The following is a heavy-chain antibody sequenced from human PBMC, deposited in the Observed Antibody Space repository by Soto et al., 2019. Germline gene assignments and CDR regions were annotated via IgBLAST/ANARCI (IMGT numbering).Heavy chain of an antibody. D-gene: IGHD2-15*01. J-gene: IGHJ4*02. V-gene: IGHV3-23*01. Sequence: EVQLLESGGGLVQPGGALRLSCAASGFTFSSHAMSWVRQAPGKGLEWISSISAGSEGAYYADSVKGRFTISRDNSNNPLYLQMNSPRAEDTAVYYCARDLWWYLHWGQGTLVTVSS. CDR2: ISAGSEGA. CDR3: ARDLWWYLH. CDR1: GFTFSSHA.